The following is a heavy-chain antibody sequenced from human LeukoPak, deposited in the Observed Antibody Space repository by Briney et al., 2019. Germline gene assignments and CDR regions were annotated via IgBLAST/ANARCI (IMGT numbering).Heavy chain of an antibody. CDR2: IYPGDSDT. CDR1: GYTFTNYW. Sequence: GESLKISCRASGYTFTNYWIGWVRQMPGKGLEWMGIIYPGDSDTRYSPSFRGQVIISADKSIRTAYLQWTSLKASDTAMYYCARHTGEGSHFQHWGQGSLVTVSS. J-gene: IGHJ1*01. CDR3: ARHTGEGSHFQH. V-gene: IGHV5-51*01. D-gene: IGHD3-16*01.